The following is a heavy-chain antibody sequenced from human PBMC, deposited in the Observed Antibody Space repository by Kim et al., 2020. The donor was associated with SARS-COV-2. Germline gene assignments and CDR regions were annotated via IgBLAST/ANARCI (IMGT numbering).Heavy chain of an antibody. CDR3: ARAGRTFFGGVGAFDI. J-gene: IGHJ3*02. CDR1: GGSISSGGYY. D-gene: IGHD3-3*01. CDR2: IYYSGST. V-gene: IGHV4-31*03. Sequence: SETLSLTCTVSGGSISSGGYYWSWIRQHPGKGLEWIGYIYYSGSTYYNPSLKSRVTISVDTYKNQFSLKLSSVTAADTVVYYCARAGRTFFGGVGAFDIWGQGTMVTVSS.